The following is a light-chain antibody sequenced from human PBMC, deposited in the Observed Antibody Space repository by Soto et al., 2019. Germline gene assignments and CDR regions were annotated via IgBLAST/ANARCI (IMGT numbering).Light chain of an antibody. CDR1: QTVSSN. CDR3: QQCDTSPWT. J-gene: IGKJ1*01. CDR2: DTS. Sequence: EIVMTQSPDTLSVSPGERATLSCRASQTVSSNLAWYQQKPGQVPRLLIYDTSTRAPGISARFSGSGSGTDFTLAISRLEPGDSAVYFCQQCDTSPWTFGQGTKVDI. V-gene: IGKV3-15*01.